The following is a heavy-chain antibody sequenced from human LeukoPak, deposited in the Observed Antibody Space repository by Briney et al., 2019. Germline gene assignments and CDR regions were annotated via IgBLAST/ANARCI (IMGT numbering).Heavy chain of an antibody. V-gene: IGHV3-49*03. CDR2: IRSKAYGGTS. J-gene: IGHJ4*02. Sequence: GGSLRLSCTASGFTFGDFAMSWFRQAPGKGLEWIGFIRSKAYGGTSEYAASVKGRFTISRDDSKSIAYLQMNSLKTEDTAVYYCTPLIGYCSGGSCRGVDYWGQGTLVTVSS. CDR3: TPLIGYCSGGSCRGVDY. D-gene: IGHD2-15*01. CDR1: GFTFGDFA.